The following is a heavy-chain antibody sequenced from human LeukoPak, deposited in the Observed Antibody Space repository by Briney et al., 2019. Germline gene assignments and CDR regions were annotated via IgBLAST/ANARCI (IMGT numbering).Heavy chain of an antibody. CDR2: ISGTGATT. Sequence: GGSLRLSCAASGFTFSRYAMSWVRQGPGKGLEWVSTISGTGATTYYADSVKDRLSISRDNSNNTLYLQMNSRRAEDTATFYCAKGDCTGGSCLPFDYWGQGSLVTVSS. D-gene: IGHD2-15*01. CDR3: AKGDCTGGSCLPFDY. J-gene: IGHJ4*02. CDR1: GFTFSRYA. V-gene: IGHV3-23*01.